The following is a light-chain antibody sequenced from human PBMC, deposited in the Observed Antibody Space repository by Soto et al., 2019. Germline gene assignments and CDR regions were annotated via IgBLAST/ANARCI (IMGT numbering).Light chain of an antibody. CDR1: QGIAPY. Sequence: DVQMTQSPSSLSAFVGDRVTITCRASQGIAPYLAWFQQKPGQVPKLLIYATSTLQSGVPSRFSGSGSGTDFTLTINSLQPEDVGTYYCQKYNSAPRTFGGGTKVEIK. V-gene: IGKV1-27*01. CDR2: ATS. J-gene: IGKJ4*01. CDR3: QKYNSAPRT.